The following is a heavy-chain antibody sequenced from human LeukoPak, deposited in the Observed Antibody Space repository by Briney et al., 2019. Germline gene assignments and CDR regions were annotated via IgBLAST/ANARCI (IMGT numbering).Heavy chain of an antibody. V-gene: IGHV4-34*01. Sequence: SETLSLTCAVYGGSFSGYYWSWIRQPPGKGLEWIGEINRSGSTNYNPSLKSRVTISVDTSKNQFSLKLSSVTAADTAVYYCARGNSSWPFDYWGQGTLVTVSS. J-gene: IGHJ4*02. D-gene: IGHD6-13*01. CDR3: ARGNSSWPFDY. CDR2: INRSGST. CDR1: GGSFSGYY.